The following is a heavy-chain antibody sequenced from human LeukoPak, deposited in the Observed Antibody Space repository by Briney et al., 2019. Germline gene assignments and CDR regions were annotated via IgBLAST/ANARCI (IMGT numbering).Heavy chain of an antibody. D-gene: IGHD6-6*01. CDR3: ARWYSSSGYFDY. CDR1: RYSISSGYY. Sequence: ASETLSLTCAVSRYSISSGYYWGWIRQPPGKGLEWIGSIYHSGSTHYNPSLKSRVTISVDTSKNQFSLKLSSVTAADTAVYYCARWYSSSGYFDYWGQGTLVTVSS. V-gene: IGHV4-38-2*01. J-gene: IGHJ4*02. CDR2: IYHSGST.